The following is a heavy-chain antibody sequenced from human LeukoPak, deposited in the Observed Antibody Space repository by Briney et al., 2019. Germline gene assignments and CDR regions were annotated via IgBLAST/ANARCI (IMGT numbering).Heavy chain of an antibody. V-gene: IGHV1-46*01. CDR1: GYTFPSYF. CDR3: ARTAARRFDY. D-gene: IGHD6-6*01. Sequence: ASVKVSCKASGYTFPSYFMHWVRQAPGQGLEWMGIINPTGGSTTYAQKFQDRVTMTRDTSTSTVYMELSSLRSDDTAMYYCARTAARRFDYWGQGTLVTVSS. CDR2: INPTGGST. J-gene: IGHJ4*02.